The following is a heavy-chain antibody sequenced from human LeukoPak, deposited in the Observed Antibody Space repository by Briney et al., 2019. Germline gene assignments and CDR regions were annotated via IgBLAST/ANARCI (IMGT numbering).Heavy chain of an antibody. J-gene: IGHJ3*02. CDR2: IYYSGST. D-gene: IGHD3-10*01. Sequence: PSETLSLTCTVSGGSISSYYWSWIRQSPGKGLEWIGYIYYSGSTNYNPSLKSRVTISVDTSKNQSSLKLSSVTAADTAVYYCARHYYGSGSKGGLDIWGQGTMVTVSS. V-gene: IGHV4-59*08. CDR1: GGSISSYY. CDR3: ARHYYGSGSKGGLDI.